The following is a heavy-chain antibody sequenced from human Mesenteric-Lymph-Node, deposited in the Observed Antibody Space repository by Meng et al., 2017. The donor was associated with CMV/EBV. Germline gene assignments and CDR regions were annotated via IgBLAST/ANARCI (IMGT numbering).Heavy chain of an antibody. Sequence: ASVKVSCKISGYSFTSHDINWVRQATGQGLEWMGWMNPNSGHTVYAQNFQGRVTMTRNTSIRTAYMELSGLRSEDTAVYYCARASQADCFDFWGQGTLVTVSS. CDR1: GYSFTSHD. CDR3: ARASQADCFDF. CDR2: MNPNSGHT. J-gene: IGHJ4*02. V-gene: IGHV1-8*01. D-gene: IGHD2-21*01.